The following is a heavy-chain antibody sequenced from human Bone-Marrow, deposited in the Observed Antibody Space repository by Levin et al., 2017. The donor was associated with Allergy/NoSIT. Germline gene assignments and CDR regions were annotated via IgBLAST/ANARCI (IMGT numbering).Heavy chain of an antibody. CDR2: MNPSSGDT. J-gene: IGHJ4*02. Sequence: ASVKVSCKASGYIFSTYDINWVRQATGQGLEWMGRMNPSSGDTTFAPKFQGRLAMTRNTSINTAYMELLSLRSDDTAVYYCARGRSPGTVATLKVWGQGTQVTVSS. CDR3: ARGRSPGTVATLKV. CDR1: GYIFSTYD. V-gene: IGHV1-8*02. D-gene: IGHD6-13*01.